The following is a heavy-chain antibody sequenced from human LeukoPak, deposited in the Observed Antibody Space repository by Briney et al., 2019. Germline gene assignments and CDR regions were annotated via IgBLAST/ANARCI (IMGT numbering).Heavy chain of an antibody. Sequence: SVKVSCTASGGTFSSYAISWVRQAPGQGLEWMGGIIPIFGTANYAQKFQGRVTITADESTSTAYMELSSLRSEDTAVYYCARGQQWLVALDYWGQGTLVTVSS. CDR1: GGTFSSYA. J-gene: IGHJ4*02. V-gene: IGHV1-69*13. CDR2: IIPIFGTA. CDR3: ARGQQWLVALDY. D-gene: IGHD6-19*01.